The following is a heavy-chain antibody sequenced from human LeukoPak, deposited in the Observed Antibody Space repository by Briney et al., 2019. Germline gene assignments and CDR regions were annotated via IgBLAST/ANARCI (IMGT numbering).Heavy chain of an antibody. V-gene: IGHV4-39*07. D-gene: IGHD1-14*01. CDR3: ARDQSGPAAGGI. CDR2: IYYSGST. CDR1: GGSISSGRYY. Sequence: PSETLSLTCTVSGGSISSGRYYWGWIRQPPGKGLEWIGSIYYSGSTYYNPSLKSRVTISVDTSKNQFSLKLGSVTATDTAVYYCARDQSGPAAGGIWGQGTLVTVSS. J-gene: IGHJ4*02.